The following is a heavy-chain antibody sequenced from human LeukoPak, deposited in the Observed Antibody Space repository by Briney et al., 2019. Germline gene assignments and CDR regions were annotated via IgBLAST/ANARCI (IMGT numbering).Heavy chain of an antibody. CDR3: AIIRRYDFWSGYYVGDY. CDR2: INHSGST. Sequence: PSETLSLTCAVYGGSFSGYYWSWIRQRPGKGLEWIGEINHSGSTNYNPSLKSRVTISVDTSKNQFSLKLSSVTAADTAVYYCAIIRRYDFWSGYYVGDYWGQGTPVTVSS. J-gene: IGHJ4*02. CDR1: GGSFSGYY. D-gene: IGHD3-3*01. V-gene: IGHV4-34*01.